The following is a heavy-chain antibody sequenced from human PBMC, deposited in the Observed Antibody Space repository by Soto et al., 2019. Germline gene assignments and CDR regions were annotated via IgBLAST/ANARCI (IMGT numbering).Heavy chain of an antibody. J-gene: IGHJ4*02. CDR2: IYYSGST. Sequence: QVQLQESGPGLVKPSETLSLTCTVSGGSISSYYWSWIRQPPGKGLEWIGYIYYSGSTNYNPSLKSRVTISVDTSKNQFSLKLSSVTAADTAVYYCASSPLAAADHFDYWGQGTLVTVSS. D-gene: IGHD6-13*01. CDR1: GGSISSYY. V-gene: IGHV4-59*01. CDR3: ASSPLAAADHFDY.